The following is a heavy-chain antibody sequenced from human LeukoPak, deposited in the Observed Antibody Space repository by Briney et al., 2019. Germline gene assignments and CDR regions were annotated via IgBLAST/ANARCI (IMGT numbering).Heavy chain of an antibody. V-gene: IGHV1-18*01. CDR1: GYTFTSYG. D-gene: IGHD2-2*01. CDR2: ISAYNGNT. Sequence: AASVKVSCKASGYTFTSYGISWVRQAPGQGLEWMGWISAYNGNTNYAQKPQGRVTMTTDTSTSTAYMELRSLRSDDTAVYYCARGNVVVPAASPIDYWGQGTLVTVSS. CDR3: ARGNVVVPAASPIDY. J-gene: IGHJ4*02.